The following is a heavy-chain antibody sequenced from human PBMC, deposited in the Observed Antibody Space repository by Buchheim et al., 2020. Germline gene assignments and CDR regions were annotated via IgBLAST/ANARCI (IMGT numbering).Heavy chain of an antibody. CDR3: ASLDGYSSSSWPSDY. Sequence: QVQLVESGGGVVQPGRSLRLSCAASGFTFSSYGMHWVRQAPGKGLEGVAVISYDGSNKYYADSVKGRFTISRDNSKNTMYLQMNSLRAEDTAVYYCASLDGYSSSSWPSDYWGQGTL. D-gene: IGHD6-6*01. CDR2: ISYDGSNK. J-gene: IGHJ4*02. V-gene: IGHV3-30*03. CDR1: GFTFSSYG.